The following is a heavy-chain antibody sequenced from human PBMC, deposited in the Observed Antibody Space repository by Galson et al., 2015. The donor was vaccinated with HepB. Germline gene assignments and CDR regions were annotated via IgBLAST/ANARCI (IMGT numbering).Heavy chain of an antibody. CDR2: ITSSNSYI. Sequence: SLRLSCAASGFTFSSYSMNWVRQAPGKGLEWVSSITSSNSYIYYAGSVKGRFTISRDNAKSSLYLQMNSLRAEDTAMYYCARDEHDSSGYYPISYAYDIWGQGTMVTVSS. CDR1: GFTFSSYS. J-gene: IGHJ3*02. D-gene: IGHD3-22*01. V-gene: IGHV3-21*06. CDR3: ARDEHDSSGYYPISYAYDI.